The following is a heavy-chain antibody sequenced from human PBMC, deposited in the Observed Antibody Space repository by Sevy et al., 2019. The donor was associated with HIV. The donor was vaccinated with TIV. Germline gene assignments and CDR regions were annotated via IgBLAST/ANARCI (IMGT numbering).Heavy chain of an antibody. CDR2: ISAYRGDT. CDR3: ARDKPQGVVIIPGSMWGGVDY. D-gene: IGHD2-2*01. J-gene: IGHJ4*02. Sequence: ASVKVSCKTFGYTFKTYGISWVRQAPGQGLEWMGWISAYRGDTNFAQKFQGRVTMNTDTSTSTAYMELSSLRSDDTAVYFCARDKPQGVVIIPGSMWGGVDYWGQGTVVTVSS. CDR1: GYTFKTYG. V-gene: IGHV1-18*01.